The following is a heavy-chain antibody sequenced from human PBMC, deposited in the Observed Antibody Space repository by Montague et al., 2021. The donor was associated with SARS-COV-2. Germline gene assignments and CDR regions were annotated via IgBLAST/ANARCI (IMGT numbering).Heavy chain of an antibody. Sequence: SETLSLTCTVSGGSISSYYWSWIRQPPGKGLQWIGYIYNNGHTNCNTSLKSRVTLSIDTSKNQFSLKLTSVTAADTAVYYCARGGGDSADYYYYALDVWGQGTTVTVSS. J-gene: IGHJ6*02. CDR1: GGSISSYY. V-gene: IGHV4-59*01. CDR3: ARGGGDSADYYYYALDV. CDR2: IYNNGHT. D-gene: IGHD2-21*02.